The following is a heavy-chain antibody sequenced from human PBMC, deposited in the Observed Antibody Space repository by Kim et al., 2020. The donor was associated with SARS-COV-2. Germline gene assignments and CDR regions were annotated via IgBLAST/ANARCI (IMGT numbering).Heavy chain of an antibody. D-gene: IGHD3-22*01. CDR2: VYHSGST. CDR3: ARLPHDSSGYVDS. CDR1: GGSISSSCNY. J-gene: IGHJ4*02. Sequence: SETLSLTCTVSGGSISSSCNYWGWIRQPPGKGLEWIGSVYHSGSTYDSPSLKSRVTVSVDTSKNEFYLKVTSVTAADTAVYFCARLPHDSSGYVDSWGPGTLVPVSS. V-gene: IGHV4-39*01.